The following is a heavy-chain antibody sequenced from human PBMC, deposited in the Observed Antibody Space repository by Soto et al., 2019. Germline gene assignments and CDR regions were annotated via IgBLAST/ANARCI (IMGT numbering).Heavy chain of an antibody. D-gene: IGHD2-8*01. CDR2: IRDSGST. CDR1: GGSVSSDDYS. V-gene: IGHV4-31*03. J-gene: IGHJ4*02. Sequence: QVQLQESGPGLVKPSQTLSVTCTVSGGSVSSDDYSWSWIRQHPGKGLEWIGYIRDSGSTYYNPSLEGRVTISVDTSKNQFSLRLRSVTAADTAVYYCAGAMANYFDYWGQGTLVTASS. CDR3: AGAMANYFDY.